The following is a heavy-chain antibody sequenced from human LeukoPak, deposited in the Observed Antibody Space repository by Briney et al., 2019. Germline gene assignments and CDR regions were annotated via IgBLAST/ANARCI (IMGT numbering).Heavy chain of an antibody. V-gene: IGHV4-59*01. CDR2: IYYSGST. CDR1: GGPISSDY. D-gene: IGHD3-10*01. CDR3: ARALWFGELRWFDP. J-gene: IGHJ5*02. Sequence: KPSETLSLTCTVSGGPISSDYWSWIRQPPGEGLEWIGYIYYSGSTNYNPSLKSRVTISVDTSKNQFSLKLSSVTAADTAMYYCARALWFGELRWFDPWGQGTLVTVSS.